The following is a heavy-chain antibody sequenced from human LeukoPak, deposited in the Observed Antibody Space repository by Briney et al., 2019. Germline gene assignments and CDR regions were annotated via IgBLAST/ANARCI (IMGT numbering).Heavy chain of an antibody. J-gene: IGHJ4*02. V-gene: IGHV4-59*01. Sequence: PSETLSLTCTVSGGSISSYYWSWIRQPPGKGLEWIGYIYYSGSTNYNPSLKSRVTISVDTSKNQFSLKLSSVTAADTAVYYCATNIKILTTYYFDFWGQGTLVTVSS. CDR1: GGSISSYY. D-gene: IGHD3-9*01. CDR3: ATNIKILTTYYFDF. CDR2: IYYSGST.